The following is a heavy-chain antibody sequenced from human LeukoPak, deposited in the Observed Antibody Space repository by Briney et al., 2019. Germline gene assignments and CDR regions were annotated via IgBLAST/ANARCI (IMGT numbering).Heavy chain of an antibody. J-gene: IGHJ4*02. Sequence: ASAKVSCKASGYTFTSYYMHWVRQAPGQGLEWMGIINPSGGSTSYAQKFQGRVTMTRDTSTSTVYMELSSLRSEDTAVYYCAREGLNYDILTGKPAVYYFDYWGQGTLVTVSS. CDR3: AREGLNYDILTGKPAVYYFDY. D-gene: IGHD3-9*01. CDR2: INPSGGST. CDR1: GYTFTSYY. V-gene: IGHV1-46*01.